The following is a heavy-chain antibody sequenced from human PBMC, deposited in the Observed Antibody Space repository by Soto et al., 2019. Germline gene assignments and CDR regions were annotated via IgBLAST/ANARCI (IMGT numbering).Heavy chain of an antibody. CDR2: IYYSGST. J-gene: IGHJ4*02. CDR3: ARAEEWLGEIDY. Sequence: QVQLQESGPGLVKPSQTLSLTCTVSGGSISSGGYYWSWIRQHPGKGLEWIGYIYYSGSTYYNPSLKCRVTISVDTSKNQFSLKLSSVTAADTAVYYCARAEEWLGEIDYWGQGTLVTVSS. CDR1: GGSISSGGYY. D-gene: IGHD3-3*01. V-gene: IGHV4-31*03.